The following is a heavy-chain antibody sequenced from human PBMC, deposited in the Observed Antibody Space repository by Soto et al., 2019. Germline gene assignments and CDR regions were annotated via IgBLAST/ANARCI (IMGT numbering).Heavy chain of an antibody. CDR2: LSAYNGNT. CDR3: ARVAYCVIPGWYAAVFFGRDV. CDR1: GYTFTSYG. J-gene: IGHJ6*02. D-gene: IGHD2-21*01. V-gene: IGHV1-18*01. Sequence: QVQLVQSGAEVKKPGASVKVACKASGYTFTSYGISWVRQAPGQGLEWMGWLSAYNGNTNYAQKLQGRVTMTTDTSDGTDRLSRGSERSADTEAGYWARVAYCVIPGWYAAVFFGRDVRGQGTTVTVS.